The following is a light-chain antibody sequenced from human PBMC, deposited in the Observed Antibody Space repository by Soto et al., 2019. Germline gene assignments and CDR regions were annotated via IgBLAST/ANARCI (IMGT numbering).Light chain of an antibody. CDR3: SSYAGSNNFV. J-gene: IGLJ1*01. V-gene: IGLV2-8*01. Sequence: QPALTQPPSASGSPGQSVTISCTGTSSDVGGYNYVSWYQQHPGKAPKLMIFEVTRRPSGVPDRFSGSKSGNTASLTVSGLQAEDEADYYCSSYAGSNNFVLGSGTKLTVL. CDR1: SSDVGGYNY. CDR2: EVT.